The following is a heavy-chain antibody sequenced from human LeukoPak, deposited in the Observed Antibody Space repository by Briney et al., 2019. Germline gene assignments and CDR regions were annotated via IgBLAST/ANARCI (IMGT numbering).Heavy chain of an antibody. D-gene: IGHD1-26*01. CDR3: ARTWGNYYPFDY. Sequence: PGGSLRLSCAASGFTFSSYSMNWVRQAPGKGLEWVSYISSRSSTIYYADSVKGRFTISRDNAKSSLYLQMNSLRAEDTAVYYCARTWGNYYPFDYWGQGSLVIVSS. J-gene: IGHJ4*02. V-gene: IGHV3-48*01. CDR2: ISSRSSTI. CDR1: GFTFSSYS.